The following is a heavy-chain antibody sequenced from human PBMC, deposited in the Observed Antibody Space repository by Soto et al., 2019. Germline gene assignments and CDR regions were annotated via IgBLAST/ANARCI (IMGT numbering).Heavy chain of an antibody. CDR3: ARDHSNLRWGGAGFDP. V-gene: IGHV1-69*01. CDR2: IIPIFGTA. Sequence: QVQLVQSGAEVKKPGSSVKVSCKASGGTFSSYAISWVRQAPGQGLEWMGGIIPIFGTANYAQKFQGRVTITADESTSTAYMELRSLRSEDTAVYSWARDHSNLRWGGAGFDPWGQGTLVTVSS. D-gene: IGHD4-17*01. J-gene: IGHJ5*02. CDR1: GGTFSSYA.